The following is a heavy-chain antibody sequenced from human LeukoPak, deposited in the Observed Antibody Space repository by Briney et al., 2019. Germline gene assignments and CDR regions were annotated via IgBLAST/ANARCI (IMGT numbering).Heavy chain of an antibody. CDR3: ARDWASGSYGAFDI. CDR1: GGSISSYY. Sequence: PSETLSLTCTVSGGSISSYYWSWIRQPPGKGLEWIGYIYYSGSTNYNPALKSRVTISVDTSKNQFSLKLSSVTAADTAVYYCARDWASGSYGAFDIWGQGTMVTVSS. V-gene: IGHV4-59*12. CDR2: IYYSGST. J-gene: IGHJ3*02. D-gene: IGHD1-26*01.